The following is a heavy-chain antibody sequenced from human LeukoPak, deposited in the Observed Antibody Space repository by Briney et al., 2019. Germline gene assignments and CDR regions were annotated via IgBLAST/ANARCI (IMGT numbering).Heavy chain of an antibody. J-gene: IGHJ6*03. V-gene: IGHV4-39*01. CDR2: IYYSGGT. CDR1: GGSISSSSYY. CDR3: ARRRRQPREFYYYYYMDV. D-gene: IGHD6-13*01. Sequence: SETLSLTCTVSGGSISSSSYYWGWIRQPPGKGLEWIGSIYYSGGTYYNPSLKSRVTISVDTSKSQFSLKLSSVTAADTAVYYCARRRRQPREFYYYYYMDVWGKGTTVTISS.